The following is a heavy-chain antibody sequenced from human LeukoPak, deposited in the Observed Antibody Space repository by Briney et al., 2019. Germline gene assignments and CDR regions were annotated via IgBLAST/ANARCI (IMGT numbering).Heavy chain of an antibody. Sequence: SGRSLRLSCAASGFTFSSYAMHWVSQAPGKGLEWVAVISYDGSNKYYADSVKGRFTISRDNSKNTLYLQMNSLRAEDTAVYYCARDMGATIILSAFDIWGQGTMVTVSS. D-gene: IGHD5-24*01. V-gene: IGHV3-30-3*01. J-gene: IGHJ3*02. CDR1: GFTFSSYA. CDR2: ISYDGSNK. CDR3: ARDMGATIILSAFDI.